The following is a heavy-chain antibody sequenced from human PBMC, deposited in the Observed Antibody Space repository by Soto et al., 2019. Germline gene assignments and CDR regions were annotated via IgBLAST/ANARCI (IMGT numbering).Heavy chain of an antibody. CDR3: ARLRLQFGWFDP. D-gene: IGHD5-12*01. V-gene: IGHV4-59*01. CDR2: IYYSGST. Sequence: QVQLQESGPGLVKPSETLSLTCTVSGGSISSYYWSWIRQPPGKGLEWIGYIYYSGSTNYNPSLKSRVTISVDTSKNQFSLKLSSVTAADTAVYYCARLRLQFGWFDPWGQGTLVTVSS. CDR1: GGSISSYY. J-gene: IGHJ5*02.